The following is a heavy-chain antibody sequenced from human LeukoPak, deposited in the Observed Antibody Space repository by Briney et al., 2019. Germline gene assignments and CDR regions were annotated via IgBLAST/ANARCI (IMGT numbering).Heavy chain of an antibody. D-gene: IGHD3-10*01. Sequence: SETLSLTCTVSGGSINNGGYYWSWIRQHPGKGLEWIGYIYYSGSSYYNPSLRSRVTISVDTSKNHFSLKLSSVTAADTAVYYCARGAYGSGSYYKTLDYWGQGTLVTVSS. CDR2: IYYSGSS. CDR3: ARGAYGSGSYYKTLDY. CDR1: GGSINNGGYY. V-gene: IGHV4-31*03. J-gene: IGHJ4*02.